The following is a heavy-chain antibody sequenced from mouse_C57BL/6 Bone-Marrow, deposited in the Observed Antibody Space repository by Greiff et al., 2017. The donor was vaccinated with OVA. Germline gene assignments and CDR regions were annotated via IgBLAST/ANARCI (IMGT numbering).Heavy chain of an antibody. J-gene: IGHJ2*01. CDR1: GFTFSSYA. CDR2: ISDGGSYT. CDR3: ARPLSDYDAFDY. D-gene: IGHD2-4*01. Sequence: EVKLVESGGGLVKPGGSLKLSCAASGFTFSSYAMSWVRQTPEKRLEWVATISDGGSYTYYPDNVKGRFTISRDNAKNNLYLQMSSLKSEDTAMYYCARPLSDYDAFDYWGQGTTLTVSS. V-gene: IGHV5-4*03.